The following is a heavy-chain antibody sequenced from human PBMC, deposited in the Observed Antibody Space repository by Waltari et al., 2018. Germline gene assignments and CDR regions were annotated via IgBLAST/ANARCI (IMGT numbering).Heavy chain of an antibody. CDR1: GYTLTELS. CDR3: ATGWKLGAAGRN. CDR2: FGAENGET. Sequence: QVQLVQSGAEVKKPGASVKVSCKVSGYTLTELSMHWVPQAPGKGLEWMGGFGAENGETIYAQKCQGRVSMAEETYTNTAYMGLSSRRAVDTAGYCCATGWKLGAAGRNWGQGALVTVSS. D-gene: IGHD6-13*01. J-gene: IGHJ4*01. V-gene: IGHV1-24*01.